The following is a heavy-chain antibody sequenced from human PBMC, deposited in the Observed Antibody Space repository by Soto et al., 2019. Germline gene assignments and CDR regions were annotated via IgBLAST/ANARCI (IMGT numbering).Heavy chain of an antibody. CDR2: IIPIFGTA. D-gene: IGHD2-15*01. Sequence: ASVKVSCKASGGTFSSYAISWVRQAPGQGLEWMGGIIPIFGTANYAQKFQGRVTITADESTSTAYMELSSLRSEDTAVYYCARDGRTTYCSGGSCYSGGGMDVWGQGTTVTVSS. J-gene: IGHJ6*02. CDR3: ARDGRTTYCSGGSCYSGGGMDV. V-gene: IGHV1-69*13. CDR1: GGTFSSYA.